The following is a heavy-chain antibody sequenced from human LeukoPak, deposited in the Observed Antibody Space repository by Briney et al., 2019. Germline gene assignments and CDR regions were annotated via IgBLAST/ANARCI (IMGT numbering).Heavy chain of an antibody. CDR3: ARAYYDILTGSEHAFDI. CDR2: ISSSGSTI. CDR1: GFTFSSYE. V-gene: IGHV3-48*03. D-gene: IGHD3-9*01. J-gene: IGHJ3*02. Sequence: GGSLRLSCAASGFTFSSYEMNWVRQAPGKGLEWVSYISSSGSTIYYADSVKGRFTISRDNAKNSLYLQMNSLRAEDTAVYYCARAYYDILTGSEHAFDIWGQGTMVTVSS.